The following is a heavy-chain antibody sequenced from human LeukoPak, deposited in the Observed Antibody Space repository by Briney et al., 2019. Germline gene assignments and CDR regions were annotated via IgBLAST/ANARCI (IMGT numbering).Heavy chain of an antibody. Sequence: SETLSIICTVSGGSIISYYWSWIRQPPGKGLEWIGYIYYSGSTNYNPSLKSRVTISVDTSKNQFSLKLSAVTAADTAVYYCARRMAAADPWYFDLWGRGTLVTVSS. V-gene: IGHV4-59*08. J-gene: IGHJ2*01. D-gene: IGHD6-13*01. CDR1: GGSIISYY. CDR2: IYYSGST. CDR3: ARRMAAADPWYFDL.